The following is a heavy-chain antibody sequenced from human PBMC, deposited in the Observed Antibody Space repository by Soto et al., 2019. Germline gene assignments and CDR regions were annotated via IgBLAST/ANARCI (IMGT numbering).Heavy chain of an antibody. J-gene: IGHJ4*02. CDR2: INPSGGST. Sequence: QVQLVQSGAEVKKPGASVKVSCKASGYTFTSYYMHWVRQAPGQGLEWMGIINPSGGSTSYAQKFQGRVTMTRETSTSTVYMELSSLRSEDTAVYYCARDQDSYDSSGYGVDYWGQGTLVTVSS. CDR3: ARDQDSYDSSGYGVDY. D-gene: IGHD3-22*01. CDR1: GYTFTSYY. V-gene: IGHV1-46*01.